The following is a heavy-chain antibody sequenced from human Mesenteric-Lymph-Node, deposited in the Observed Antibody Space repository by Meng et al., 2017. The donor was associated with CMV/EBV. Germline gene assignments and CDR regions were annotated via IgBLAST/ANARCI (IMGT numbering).Heavy chain of an antibody. CDR3: ANPVRIDS. CDR2: IYYSGST. J-gene: IGHJ4*02. V-gene: IGHV4-39*07. D-gene: IGHD2-2*01. Sequence: SETLSLTCTVSGGSISSSNYYWGWIRQPPGKGLEWIGNIYYSGSTYSNPSLKSRVTISIDTSKNQFSLKLSSVTAADTAVYYCANPVRIDSWGQGTLVTVSS. CDR1: GGSISSSNYY.